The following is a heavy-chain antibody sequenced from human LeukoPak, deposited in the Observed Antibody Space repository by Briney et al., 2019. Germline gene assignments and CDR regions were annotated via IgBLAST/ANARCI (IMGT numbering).Heavy chain of an antibody. Sequence: KAGGSLRLSCAASGFIFSSYSMNWVRQAPGKGLEWVSSISSSSTYIYYADSVKGRFTISRDNSKNTLYLQMNSLRAEDTAVYYCAKDGAGSQSYCSSTSCYVDYWGQGTLVTVSS. J-gene: IGHJ4*02. D-gene: IGHD2-2*01. CDR1: GFIFSSYS. CDR3: AKDGAGSQSYCSSTSCYVDY. V-gene: IGHV3-21*04. CDR2: ISSSSTYI.